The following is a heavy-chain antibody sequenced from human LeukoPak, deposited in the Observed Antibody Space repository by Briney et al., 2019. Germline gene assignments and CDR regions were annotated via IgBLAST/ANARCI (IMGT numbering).Heavy chain of an antibody. V-gene: IGHV3-23*01. CDR3: AKVRGEYCSSTSCYAFDI. Sequence: PGGSLRLSCAASGFTFSSYTMSWVRQAPGKGLEWVSSISGSGGSTYYADSMKGRFTISRDNSKNTLYLQMNSLRAEDTAVYYCAKVRGEYCSSTSCYAFDIWGQGTMVTVSS. CDR1: GFTFSSYT. CDR2: ISGSGGST. D-gene: IGHD2-2*01. J-gene: IGHJ3*02.